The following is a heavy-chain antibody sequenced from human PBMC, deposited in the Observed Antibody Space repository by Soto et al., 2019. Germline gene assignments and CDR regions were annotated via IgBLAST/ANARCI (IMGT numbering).Heavy chain of an antibody. CDR3: TTLIAAAGSYYYGMDV. J-gene: IGHJ6*02. Sequence: EVQLVESGGGLVQPGGSLKLSCAASGFTFSGSAMHWVPQASGKGLEWVGRIRSKANSYATAYAASVKGRFTISRDDSKNTAYLQMNSLKPEDTAVYYCTTLIAAAGSYYYGMDVWGQGTTVTVSS. CDR2: IRSKANSYAT. V-gene: IGHV3-73*02. D-gene: IGHD6-13*01. CDR1: GFTFSGSA.